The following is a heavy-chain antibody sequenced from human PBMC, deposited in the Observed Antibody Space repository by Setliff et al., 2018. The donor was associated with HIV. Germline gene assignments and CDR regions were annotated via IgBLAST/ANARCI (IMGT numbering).Heavy chain of an antibody. V-gene: IGHV1-3*01. J-gene: IGHJ4*02. CDR2: IHAGNGYT. CDR3: ARIWGIPPLYYFDY. CDR1: GYTFTSYA. D-gene: IGHD3-16*01. Sequence: ASVKVSCKASGYTFTSYAMHWVRQAPGQRLEWMGWIHAGNGYTKYSQKFQGRVTFTRDTSASAAYMDLSGLRSEDTAVYYCARIWGIPPLYYFDYWGQGTLVTVS.